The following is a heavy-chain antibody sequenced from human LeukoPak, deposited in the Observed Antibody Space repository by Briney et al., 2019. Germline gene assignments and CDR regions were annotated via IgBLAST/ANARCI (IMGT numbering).Heavy chain of an antibody. CDR2: IYYSGST. CDR3: ARHRGYCSSTSCYTEIDY. D-gene: IGHD2-2*02. J-gene: IGHJ4*02. CDR1: GGSISSSSYY. Sequence: PSEPLSLTCTVSGGSISSSSYYWGWIRQPPGKGLEWIGSIYYSGSTYYNPSLKSRVTISVDTSKNQFSLKLSSVTAADTAVYYCARHRGYCSSTSCYTEIDYWGQGTLVTVSS. V-gene: IGHV4-39*01.